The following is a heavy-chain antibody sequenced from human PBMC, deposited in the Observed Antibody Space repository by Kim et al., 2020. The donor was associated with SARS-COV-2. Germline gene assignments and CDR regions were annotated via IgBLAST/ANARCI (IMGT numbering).Heavy chain of an antibody. V-gene: IGHV4-39*01. D-gene: IGHD2-2*01. Sequence: SETLSLTCTVSGGSISSSSYYWGWIRQPPGKGLEWIGSIYYSGSTYYNPSLKSRVTISVDTSKNQFSLKLSSVTAADTAVYYCARHSRNVVVPAAILAWGQGTLVTVSS. CDR2: IYYSGST. CDR1: GGSISSSSYY. CDR3: ARHSRNVVVPAAILA. J-gene: IGHJ4*02.